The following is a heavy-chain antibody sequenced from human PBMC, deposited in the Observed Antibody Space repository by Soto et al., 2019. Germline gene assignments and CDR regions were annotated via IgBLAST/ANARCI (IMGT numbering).Heavy chain of an antibody. J-gene: IGHJ4*02. CDR2: IRSKAYGGTT. Sequence: GSLRLSCTASGFTFGDYAMSWVRQAPGKGLEWVGFIRSKAYGGTTEYAASVKGGFTISRDDSKSIAYLQMNSLKTEDTAVYYCTRDMDGIHTLDYWGQGTLVTVSS. CDR1: GFTFGDYA. D-gene: IGHD3-10*01. V-gene: IGHV3-49*04. CDR3: TRDMDGIHTLDY.